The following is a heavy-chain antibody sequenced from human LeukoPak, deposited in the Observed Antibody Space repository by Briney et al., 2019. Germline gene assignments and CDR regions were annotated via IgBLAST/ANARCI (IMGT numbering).Heavy chain of an antibody. J-gene: IGHJ5*02. CDR3: ARVAGTEYNWFDP. D-gene: IGHD6-19*01. Sequence: PSETLSLTCAVSGGSISSSNWWSWVRQPPGKGLEWIGEIYHSGSTNYNPSLKSRVTISVDKSKNQFSLKLSSVTAADTAVYYCARVAGTEYNWFDPWGQGTLVTVSS. V-gene: IGHV4-4*02. CDR1: GGSISSSNW. CDR2: IYHSGST.